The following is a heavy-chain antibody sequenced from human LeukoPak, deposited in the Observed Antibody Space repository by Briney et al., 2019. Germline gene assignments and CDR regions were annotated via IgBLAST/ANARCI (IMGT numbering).Heavy chain of an antibody. CDR3: ARGRGYYDSSGYYW. J-gene: IGHJ4*02. CDR1: GYTFTGYY. CDR2: INPNSGGT. D-gene: IGHD3-22*01. Sequence: ASVKVSCKASGYTFTGYYMHWVRQAPGQGLEWMGWINPNSGGTNYAQKFQGRVTMTRDTSISTAYMELSRLRSDDTAVYYCARGRGYYDSSGYYWWGQGTLVTVSS. V-gene: IGHV1-2*02.